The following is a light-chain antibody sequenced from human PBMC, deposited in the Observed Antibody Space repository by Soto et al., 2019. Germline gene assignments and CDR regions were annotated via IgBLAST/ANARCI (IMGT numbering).Light chain of an antibody. V-gene: IGLV2-18*02. CDR2: EVI. CDR3: SSYMSTSRYV. J-gene: IGLJ1*01. CDR1: SSDVGKYDR. Sequence: QSVLTQPPSVSGSPGQSVTISCTGTSSDVGKYDRVSWYQQPPGTAPKLIIYEVINRPSGVPARFSGSKSGNTASLTISGLQAEYEADYYCSSYMSTSRYVFGAGTKVTVL.